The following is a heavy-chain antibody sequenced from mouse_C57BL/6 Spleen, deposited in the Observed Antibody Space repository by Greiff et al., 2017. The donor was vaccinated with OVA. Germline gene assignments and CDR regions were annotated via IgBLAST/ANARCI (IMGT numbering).Heavy chain of an antibody. CDR2: IYPGSGNT. CDR1: GYTFTDYY. CDR3: ARFTTVVEGFDY. V-gene: IGHV1-76*01. D-gene: IGHD1-1*01. J-gene: IGHJ2*01. Sequence: VQLQQSGAELVRPGASVKLSCKASGYTFTDYYINWVKQRPGQGLEWIARIYPGSGNTYYNEKFKGKATLTAEKSSSTAYMQLSSLTSEDSAVYFCARFTTVVEGFDYWGQGTTLTVSS.